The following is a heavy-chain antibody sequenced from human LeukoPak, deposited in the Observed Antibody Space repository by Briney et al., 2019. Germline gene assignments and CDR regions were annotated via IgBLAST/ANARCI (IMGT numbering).Heavy chain of an antibody. CDR1: GDSVSSNSAA. Sequence: PSQTLSLTCAISGDSVSSNSAAWNCIRQSPSRGLEWLGRTYYRSKWYDDYAVSVKSRITFNPDTSKNQFSLRLNSVTAEDTAVYYCAREYSSNWDFDYWGQGTLVTVSS. D-gene: IGHD6-13*01. CDR2: TYYRSKWYD. V-gene: IGHV6-1*01. J-gene: IGHJ4*02. CDR3: AREYSSNWDFDY.